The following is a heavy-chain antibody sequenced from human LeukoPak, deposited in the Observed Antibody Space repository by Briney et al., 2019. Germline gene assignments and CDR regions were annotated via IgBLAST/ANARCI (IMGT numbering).Heavy chain of an antibody. CDR1: GYTFTNYG. V-gene: IGHV1-18*01. CDR2: ISVYNGNT. CDR3: AGDDYGDSKGRFDP. J-gene: IGHJ5*02. Sequence: ASVKVSCRASGYTFTNYGITWVRQAPGQGLEWMGWISVYNGNTYYAQKLQGRVSMTTDTSTSTAYMELRSLRSDDTAVYYCAGDDYGDSKGRFDPWGQGTLVTVSS. D-gene: IGHD4-17*01.